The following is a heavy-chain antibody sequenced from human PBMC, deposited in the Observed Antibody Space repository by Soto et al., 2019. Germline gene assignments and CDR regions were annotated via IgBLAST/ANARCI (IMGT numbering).Heavy chain of an antibody. J-gene: IGHJ4*02. CDR2: IYYSGST. V-gene: IGHV4-39*01. CDR1: GDSISSSIYY. Sequence: SETLSLTCTVAGDSISSSIYYWGWIRQPPGKGLEWIGSIYYSGSTYYNPSLKSRVTISVDTSKNQFSLKLSSVTAADTAVYYCAKGTRLVVVTAIPAALDYWGQGTLVTVSS. CDR3: AKGTRLVVVTAIPAALDY. D-gene: IGHD2-21*02.